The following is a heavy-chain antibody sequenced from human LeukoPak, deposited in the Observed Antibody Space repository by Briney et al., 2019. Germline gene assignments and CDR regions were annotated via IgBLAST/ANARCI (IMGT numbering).Heavy chain of an antibody. V-gene: IGHV4-39*07. CDR1: GGSISSSSYY. CDR2: IYCSGST. D-gene: IGHD3-9*01. CDR3: ARNFEGLGY. Sequence: PSETLSLTCTVSGGSISSSSYYWGWIRQPPGKGLEWIGSIYCSGSTYYNPSLKSRVTISVDTSKNQFSLKLSSVTAADTAVYYCARNFEGLGYWGQGTLVTVSS. J-gene: IGHJ4*02.